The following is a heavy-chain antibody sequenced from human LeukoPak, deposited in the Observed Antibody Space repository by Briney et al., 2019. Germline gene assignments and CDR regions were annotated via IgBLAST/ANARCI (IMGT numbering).Heavy chain of an antibody. Sequence: SETLSLTCTVSGGSISSGGYYWSWIRQHPGKGLEWIGYIYYSGSTYYNPSLKSRVTISVDTSKNQFSLKLSSATAADTAVYYCARFEGSGYAHNWFDPWGQGTLVTVSS. CDR1: GGSISSGGYY. V-gene: IGHV4-31*03. D-gene: IGHD5-12*01. CDR3: ARFEGSGYAHNWFDP. CDR2: IYYSGST. J-gene: IGHJ5*02.